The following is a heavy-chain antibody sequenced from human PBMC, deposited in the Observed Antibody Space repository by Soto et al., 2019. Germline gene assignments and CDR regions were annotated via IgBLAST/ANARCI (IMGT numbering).Heavy chain of an antibody. V-gene: IGHV4-38-2*01. CDR1: GFGVRSTYF. J-gene: IGHJ5*01. D-gene: IGHD1-26*01. Sequence: SETLSFTCVVSGFGVRSTYFWGWIRQPPGKGLEWIGSVHHDGNAYYPPSVLGRVTISVDTASNQVSLSLRSVTAEDTATYYCGRIIGATSVDSWGHGILVTVSS. CDR3: GRIIGATSVDS. CDR2: VHHDGNA.